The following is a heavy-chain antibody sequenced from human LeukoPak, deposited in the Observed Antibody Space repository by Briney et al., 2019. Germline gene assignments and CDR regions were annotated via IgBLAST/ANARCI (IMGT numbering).Heavy chain of an antibody. D-gene: IGHD2-15*01. Sequence: ASVKVSCKASGYTFTGYYIHWVRQAPGKGLEWMGGFDPEDGETIYAQKFQGRVTMTEDTSTDTAYMELSSLRSEDTAVYYCATIHTIVVVAAIAEYFQHWGQGTLVTVSS. CDR2: FDPEDGET. CDR1: GYTFTGYY. CDR3: ATIHTIVVVAAIAEYFQH. J-gene: IGHJ1*01. V-gene: IGHV1-24*01.